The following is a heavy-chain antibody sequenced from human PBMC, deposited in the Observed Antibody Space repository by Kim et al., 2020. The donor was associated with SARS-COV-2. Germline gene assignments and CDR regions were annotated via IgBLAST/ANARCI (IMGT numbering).Heavy chain of an antibody. J-gene: IGHJ4*02. D-gene: IGHD5-12*01. V-gene: IGHV1-24*01. Sequence: QKFQGRVTMTEDTSTDTAYMELSSLRSEDTAVYYCATHTGVATMEGLVDYWGQGTLVTVSS. CDR3: ATHTGVATMEGLVDY.